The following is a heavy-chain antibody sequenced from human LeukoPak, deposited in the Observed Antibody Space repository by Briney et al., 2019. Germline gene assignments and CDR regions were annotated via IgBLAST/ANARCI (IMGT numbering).Heavy chain of an antibody. CDR2: IYYTGST. Sequence: SETLSLTCTVSSGSISSYYWSWIRQLPGKGLEWIGYIYYTGSTNYNPSLKSRVTISVDTSKNQFSLNLSSVTAADTAVYYCARHGPYLGRLAWFDPWGQGTLVTVSS. J-gene: IGHJ5*02. CDR1: SGSISSYY. D-gene: IGHD1-26*01. V-gene: IGHV4-59*08. CDR3: ARHGPYLGRLAWFDP.